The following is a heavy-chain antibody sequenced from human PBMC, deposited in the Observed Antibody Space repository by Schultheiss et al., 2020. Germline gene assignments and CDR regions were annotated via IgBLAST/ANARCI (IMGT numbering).Heavy chain of an antibody. J-gene: IGHJ4*02. CDR2: IYSGGST. CDR1: GFTVSSNY. D-gene: IGHD3-22*01. Sequence: GGSLRLSCAASGFTVSSNYMSWVRQAPGKGLEWVSVIYSGGSTYYSDSVKGRFTISRDNSKNTLYLQMNSLRAEDTAVYYCARLSIYDSSDYYPPLDYWGQGTLVTVSS. V-gene: IGHV3-66*02. CDR3: ARLSIYDSSDYYPPLDY.